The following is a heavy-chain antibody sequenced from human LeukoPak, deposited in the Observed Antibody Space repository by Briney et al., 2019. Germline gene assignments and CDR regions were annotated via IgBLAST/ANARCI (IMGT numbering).Heavy chain of an antibody. Sequence: GGSLRLSCTTSGFTFGDYAMSWVRQAPGKGLEWVGFIRTKAYAGTTEYAASVKGRFTISRDDSKSIAFLQMNSLKTEDTAVYYCTRDLNPYSSSWYITWYWGQGTLITVSS. CDR3: TRDLNPYSSSWYITWY. V-gene: IGHV3-49*04. J-gene: IGHJ4*02. D-gene: IGHD6-13*01. CDR2: IRTKAYAGTT. CDR1: GFTFGDYA.